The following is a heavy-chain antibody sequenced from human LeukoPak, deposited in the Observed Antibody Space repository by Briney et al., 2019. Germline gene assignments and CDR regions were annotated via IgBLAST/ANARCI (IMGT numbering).Heavy chain of an antibody. CDR1: GCTFSSYG. V-gene: IGHV3-33*08. CDR2: IWYDGSNN. D-gene: IGHD6-19*01. J-gene: IGHJ4*02. CDR3: ARDSIAVAGCFDS. Sequence: GGSLRLSCAASGCTFSSYGMHWVRQAPGKGLEWVAIIWYDGSNNYYADSVKGRFTISRDNSKNTLSLQMNSLRAEDTAVYYCARDSIAVAGCFDSWGQGTLVTVSS.